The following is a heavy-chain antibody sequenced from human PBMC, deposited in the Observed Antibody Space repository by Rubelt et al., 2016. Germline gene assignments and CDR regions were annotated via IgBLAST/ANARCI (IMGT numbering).Heavy chain of an antibody. CDR1: GYSFTSNW. Sequence: EVQLVQSGAEVKKPGESLKISCKGSGYSFTSNWIVWVRQMPGKGLEWMGIIFPGDSDTNYSPYFQDHVTISSDKSINTAYLHWSSLKASDTAIYYCARVGRFSGYDAYYFDYWGQGTLVTVSS. CDR2: IFPGDSDT. J-gene: IGHJ4*02. D-gene: IGHD5-12*01. V-gene: IGHV5-51*01. CDR3: ARVGRFSGYDAYYFDY.